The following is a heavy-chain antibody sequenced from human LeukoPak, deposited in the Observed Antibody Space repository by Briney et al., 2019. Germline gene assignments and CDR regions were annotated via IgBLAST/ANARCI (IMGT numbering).Heavy chain of an antibody. J-gene: IGHJ3*02. D-gene: IGHD6-19*01. CDR2: ISGSGGST. V-gene: IGHV3-23*01. CDR3: AKDRQWRPYAFDI. CDR1: GFTFSSYA. Sequence: GGSLRLSCAASGFTFSSYAMSWVRQAPGKGLEWVSAISGSGGSTYYADSVKGRFTISRDNSKNTLYPQMNSLRAEDTAVYYCAKDRQWRPYAFDIWGQGTMVTVSS.